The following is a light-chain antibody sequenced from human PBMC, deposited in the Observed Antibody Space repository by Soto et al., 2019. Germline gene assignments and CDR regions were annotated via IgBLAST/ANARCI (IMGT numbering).Light chain of an antibody. J-gene: IGLJ1*01. V-gene: IGLV2-14*03. CDR3: NSYTGTSARYA. CDR2: DVT. CDR1: RRDVGRYNY. Sequence: QSALSQPAAVSGSPGQSITISCTGTRRDVGRYNYVSWYQQYPGRAPKLIIFDVTNRPSGVSHRFSGSKSGNTASLTISGLQPEDEADYYCNSYTGTSARYAVGTGTKVTV.